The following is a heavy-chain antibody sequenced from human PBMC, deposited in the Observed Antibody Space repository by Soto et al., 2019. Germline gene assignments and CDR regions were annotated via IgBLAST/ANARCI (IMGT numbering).Heavy chain of an antibody. CDR1: GFTFSSYS. CDR2: ISSSSSYI. J-gene: IGHJ4*02. D-gene: IGHD3-9*01. CDR3: ARDAYDILTGYHPFDY. Sequence: PGGSLRLSCAASGFTFSSYSMNWVRQAPGKGLEWVSSISSSSSYIYYADSVKGRFTISRDNAKNSLYLQMNSLRAEDTAVYYCARDAYDILTGYHPFDYWGQGTLVTVSS. V-gene: IGHV3-21*01.